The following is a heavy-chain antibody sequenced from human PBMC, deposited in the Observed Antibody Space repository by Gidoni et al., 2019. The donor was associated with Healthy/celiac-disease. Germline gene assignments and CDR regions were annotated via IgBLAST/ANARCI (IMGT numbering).Heavy chain of an antibody. CDR2: IWYDGSNK. J-gene: IGHJ4*02. CDR3: ARERGMGAVAGTFDY. V-gene: IGHV3-33*01. Sequence: GLEWVAVIWYDGSNKYYADSVKGRFTISRDNSKNTLYLQMNSLRAEDTAVYYCARERGMGAVAGTFDYWGQGTLVTVSS. D-gene: IGHD6-19*01.